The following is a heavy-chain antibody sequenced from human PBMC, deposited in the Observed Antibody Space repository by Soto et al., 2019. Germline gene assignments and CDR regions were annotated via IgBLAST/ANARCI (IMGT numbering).Heavy chain of an antibody. CDR1: GYTFTGYY. V-gene: IGHV1-2*02. J-gene: IGHJ4*02. CDR2: INPDNGVP. CDR3: ARTDYLFSTLTYYFDY. Sequence: QVQLVQPVAEVKKPGASVKVSCKASGYTFTGYYVNWARPAPGQGLEWMGWINPDNGVPNYAQKFQGRITLSRDTYINTAYMELSRLTSDDTAMYYCARTDYLFSTLTYYFDYWGQGTLVTVSS. D-gene: IGHD3-16*01.